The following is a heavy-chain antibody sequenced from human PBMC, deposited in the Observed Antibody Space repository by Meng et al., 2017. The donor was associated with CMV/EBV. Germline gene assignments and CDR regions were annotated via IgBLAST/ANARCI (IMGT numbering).Heavy chain of an antibody. CDR3: ARDTARDFGGMDV. Sequence: GSLRLSCTVSGGSISSSSYYWGWIRQPPGKGLEWIGSIYYSGSTNYNPSLKSRVTISVDTSKNQFSLKLSSVTAADTAVYYCARDTARDFGGMDVWGQGTTVTVSS. V-gene: IGHV4-39*07. J-gene: IGHJ6*02. D-gene: IGHD5-18*01. CDR1: GGSISSSSYY. CDR2: IYYSGST.